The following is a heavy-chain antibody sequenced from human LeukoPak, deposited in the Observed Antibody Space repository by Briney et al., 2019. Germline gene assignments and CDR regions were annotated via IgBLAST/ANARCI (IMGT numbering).Heavy chain of an antibody. CDR3: ASANMVRGETDY. J-gene: IGHJ4*02. D-gene: IGHD3-10*01. V-gene: IGHV3-53*01. Sequence: GGSLRLSCAASGFTFSSYAMSWVRQAPGKGLEWVSVIYSGGSTYYADSVRGRFTISRDNSKNTLYLQMNSLRAEDTAVHYCASANMVRGETDYWGQGTLVTVSS. CDR2: IYSGGST. CDR1: GFTFSSYA.